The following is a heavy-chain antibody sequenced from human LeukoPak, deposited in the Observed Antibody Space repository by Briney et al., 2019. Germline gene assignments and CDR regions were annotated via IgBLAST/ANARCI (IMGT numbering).Heavy chain of an antibody. Sequence: ASVKVSCKTSGYSFTAFYIHWVRQAPGQGLEWMGWIHPRRGDTNYAQKFQGRVTMTRDTSISTAYMELSRLRSDDTAVYYCARDGHFDYWGQGTLVTVSS. CDR3: ARDGHFDY. J-gene: IGHJ4*02. V-gene: IGHV1-2*02. CDR1: GYSFTAFY. CDR2: IHPRRGDT.